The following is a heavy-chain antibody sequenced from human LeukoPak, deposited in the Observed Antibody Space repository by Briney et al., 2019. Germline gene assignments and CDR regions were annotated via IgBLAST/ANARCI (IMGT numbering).Heavy chain of an antibody. Sequence: GASLRLSCAASGFTFGDYWMAWVRQAPGKGLEWVANIWPDARDTCHVDSVRGRFTISRDNAQNSLNLQMNSLRVEDSAVYYCGRWGVNAGLDRWGQGTLVSVSS. D-gene: IGHD3-10*01. CDR3: GRWGVNAGLDR. CDR1: GFTFGDYW. J-gene: IGHJ5*02. CDR2: IWPDARDT. V-gene: IGHV3-7*01.